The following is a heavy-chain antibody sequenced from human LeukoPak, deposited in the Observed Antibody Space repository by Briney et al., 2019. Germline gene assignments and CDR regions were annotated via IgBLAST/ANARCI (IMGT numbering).Heavy chain of an antibody. CDR3: ARRTASRIDFWSGYSHGYYYMDV. CDR1: GGSISSYY. V-gene: IGHV4-59*04. D-gene: IGHD3-3*01. J-gene: IGHJ6*03. Sequence: SETLSLTCTVSGGSISSYYWSWIRQPPGKGLEWIGYIYHSGSTYYNPSLKSRVTISVDRSKNQFSLKLSSVTAADTAVYYCARRTASRIDFWSGYSHGYYYMDVWGKGTTVTVSS. CDR2: IYHSGST.